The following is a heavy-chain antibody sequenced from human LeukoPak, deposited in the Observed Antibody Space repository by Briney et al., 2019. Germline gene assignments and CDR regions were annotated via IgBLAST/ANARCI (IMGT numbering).Heavy chain of an antibody. V-gene: IGHV3-7*01. CDR1: GFTFSSYW. CDR2: IKQDGREK. D-gene: IGHD3-9*01. CDR3: ARVEDYDILTGFDY. Sequence: GGSLRLSCAASGFTFSSYWMSWVRQAPGKGLEWVANIKQDGREKYYVDSVKGRFTVSRDNAKNSLYLQMNSLRAEDTAVYYCARVEDYDILTGFDYWGQGTLVTVSS. J-gene: IGHJ4*02.